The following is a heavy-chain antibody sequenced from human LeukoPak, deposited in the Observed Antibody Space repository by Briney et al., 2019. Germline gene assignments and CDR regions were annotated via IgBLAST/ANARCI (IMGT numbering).Heavy chain of an antibody. V-gene: IGHV3-21*01. Sequence: GGSLRLSCAASGFTFSSYSMNWVRQAPGKGLEWVSSISSSSNYIYYADSVKGRFTISRDNAKNSLYLQMNSLRAEDTAVYYCARPYSSSWTLDYWGQGTLVTVSS. CDR2: ISSSSNYI. J-gene: IGHJ4*02. D-gene: IGHD6-13*01. CDR1: GFTFSSYS. CDR3: ARPYSSSWTLDY.